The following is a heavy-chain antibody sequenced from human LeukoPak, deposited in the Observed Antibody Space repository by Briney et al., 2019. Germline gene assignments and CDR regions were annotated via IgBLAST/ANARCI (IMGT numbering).Heavy chain of an antibody. Sequence: SETLSLTCIVSGGSVSSGGYYWSWIRQPPGKGLEWIGYIYYTGATNYSPSLKNRVTISADMSKNQFSLKLSSVTAADTAVYYCAREAPYFDYWGQGTLVTVSS. CDR1: GGSVSSGGYY. J-gene: IGHJ4*02. V-gene: IGHV4-61*08. CDR2: IYYTGAT. CDR3: AREAPYFDY.